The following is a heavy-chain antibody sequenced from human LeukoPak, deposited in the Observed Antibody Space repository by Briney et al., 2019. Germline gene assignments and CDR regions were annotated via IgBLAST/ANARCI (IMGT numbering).Heavy chain of an antibody. V-gene: IGHV3-30-3*01. Sequence: GGSLRLSCTASGFTFSDNVMHWVRQTPAKGLEWVAVISDSGVNQYYADSVKGRFTISRDNSKNTLYLQMNSLRPEDTAVYYCAGAGGVYYFEYWAREPRSPSPQ. CDR3: AGAGGVYYFEY. D-gene: IGHD2-8*02. J-gene: IGHJ4*02. CDR2: ISDSGVNQ. CDR1: GFTFSDNV.